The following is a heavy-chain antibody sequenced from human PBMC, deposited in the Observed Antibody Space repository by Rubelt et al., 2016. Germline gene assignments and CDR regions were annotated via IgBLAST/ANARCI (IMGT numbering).Heavy chain of an antibody. V-gene: IGHV3-9*01. J-gene: IGHJ4*02. Sequence: EVQLVESGGGLVQPGRSLRLSCAASGFTFDDFAMHWVRQAPGKGLEWVSGITWNSNNIGYADSVKGRFTISRDNAKNPLYLQMNSLRAEDTALYYCAKGPGGATFDSWGQGTLVTVSS. CDR2: ITWNSNNI. CDR1: GFTFDDFA. D-gene: IGHD1-26*01. CDR3: AKGPGGATFDS.